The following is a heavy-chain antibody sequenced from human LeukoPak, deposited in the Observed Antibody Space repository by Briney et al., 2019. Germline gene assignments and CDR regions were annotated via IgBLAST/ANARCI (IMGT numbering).Heavy chain of an antibody. CDR1: GFTFSSYA. J-gene: IGHJ4*02. D-gene: IGHD4-17*01. V-gene: IGHV3-23*01. CDR2: ISGSGGST. Sequence: GGSLRLSCAASGFTFSSYAMSWVRQAPGKGLEGVSAISGSGGSTYYADSVKGRFTISRDNSKNTLYLQMNSLRAEDTAVYYCAIESSYGDYEISGYWGQGTLVTVSS. CDR3: AIESSYGDYEISGY.